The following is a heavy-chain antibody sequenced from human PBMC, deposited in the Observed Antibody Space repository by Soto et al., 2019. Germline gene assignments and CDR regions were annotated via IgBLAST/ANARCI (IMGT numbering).Heavy chain of an antibody. Sequence: QVQLVQSGAEVKKPGASVTLSCKVSGDTLTELSRHWLRQAPGKGLEWMGGCDPEDGETIYAQKFQGRVTMTEDTSTDTAYMELSRLRSEDSAVYYCATVPVDDYYYYGMDVWGQGTTVTVSS. J-gene: IGHJ6*02. D-gene: IGHD3-16*01. CDR3: ATVPVDDYYYYGMDV. V-gene: IGHV1-24*01. CDR2: CDPEDGET. CDR1: GDTLTELS.